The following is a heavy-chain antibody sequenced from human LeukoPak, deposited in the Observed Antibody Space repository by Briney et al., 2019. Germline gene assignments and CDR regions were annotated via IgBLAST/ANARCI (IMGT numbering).Heavy chain of an antibody. J-gene: IGHJ5*02. CDR1: GGSFSGYY. V-gene: IGHV4-34*01. Sequence: SETLSLTSAVYGGSFSGYYWSWIRPPPRKGLEWIGEINHSGSTNYNPSLKTRLTISVDTSKKPFSLKLSSGPAGGTAVYYCARVKYGSGSYYNYRNNWFDPWGQGTLVTVSS. CDR3: ARVKYGSGSYYNYRNNWFDP. CDR2: INHSGST. D-gene: IGHD3-10*01.